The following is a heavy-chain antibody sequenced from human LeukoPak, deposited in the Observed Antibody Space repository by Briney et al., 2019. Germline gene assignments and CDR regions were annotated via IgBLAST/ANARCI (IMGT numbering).Heavy chain of an antibody. V-gene: IGHV1-18*01. CDR1: GYTFTSYG. J-gene: IGHJ4*02. CDR3: ARNATGYPPNY. Sequence: GASVKVCCKASGYTFTSYGISWLRQAPGQGLGWMGWISAYNGNTNYAQKLQGRVTMTTDTSTTTAYMELRSLRSDDTAVYYCARNATGYPPNYWGQGTLVTVSS. D-gene: IGHD3-9*01. CDR2: ISAYNGNT.